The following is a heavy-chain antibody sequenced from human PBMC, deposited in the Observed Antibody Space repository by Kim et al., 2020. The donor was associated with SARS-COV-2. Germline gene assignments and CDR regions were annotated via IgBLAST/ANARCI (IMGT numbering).Heavy chain of an antibody. CDR1: GFTFSSYS. V-gene: IGHV3-48*02. J-gene: IGHJ4*02. D-gene: IGHD2-2*01. Sequence: GGSLRLSCAASGFTFSSYSMNWVRQAPGKGLEWVSYISSSSSTIYYADSVKGRFTISRDNAKNSLYLQMNSLRDEDTAVYYCARDGSYGCSSTSCYLDYWGQGTLVTVSS. CDR2: ISSSSSTI. CDR3: ARDGSYGCSSTSCYLDY.